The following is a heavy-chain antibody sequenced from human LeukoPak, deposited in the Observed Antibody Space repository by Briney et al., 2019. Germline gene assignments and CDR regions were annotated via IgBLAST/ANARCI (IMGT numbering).Heavy chain of an antibody. CDR3: ARVYSSSWYD. V-gene: IGHV4-59*12. D-gene: IGHD6-13*01. J-gene: IGHJ4*02. CDR2: IYHSGST. Sequence: KTSETLSLTCTVSGGSISSYYWSWIRQPPGKGLEWIGYIYHSGSTYYNPSLKSRVTISVDRSKNQFSLKLSSVTAADTAVYYCARVYSSSWYDWGQGTLVTVSS. CDR1: GGSISSYY.